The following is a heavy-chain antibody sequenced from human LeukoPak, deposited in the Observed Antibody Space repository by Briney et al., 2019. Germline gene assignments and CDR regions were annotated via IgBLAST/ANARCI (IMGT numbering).Heavy chain of an antibody. CDR3: ATGLVVVAAYFDY. V-gene: IGHV1-69*05. CDR1: GGTFSSYA. D-gene: IGHD2-15*01. Sequence: ASVKVSCKASGGTFSSYAISWVRQAPGQGLEWMGGIIPIFGTANYAQKFQGRVTITTDESTSTAYMELSSLRSEDTAVYYCATGLVVVAAYFDYWGQGTLVTVSS. J-gene: IGHJ4*02. CDR2: IIPIFGTA.